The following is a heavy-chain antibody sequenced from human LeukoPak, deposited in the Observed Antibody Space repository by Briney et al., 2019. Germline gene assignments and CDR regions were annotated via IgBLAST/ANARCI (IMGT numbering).Heavy chain of an antibody. J-gene: IGHJ4*02. V-gene: IGHV3-66*01. Sequence: GGSLRLSCAASGFTFDDYGMGWVRQAPGKGLEWVSVIYSGGSTYYADSVKGRFTISRDNSKNTLYLQMNSLRAEDTAVYYCARDLLGGATSDYWGQGTLVTVSS. CDR1: GFTFDDYG. CDR3: ARDLLGGATSDY. CDR2: IYSGGST. D-gene: IGHD1-26*01.